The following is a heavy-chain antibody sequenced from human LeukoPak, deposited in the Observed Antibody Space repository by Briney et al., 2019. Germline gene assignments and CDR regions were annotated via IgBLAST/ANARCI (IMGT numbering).Heavy chain of an antibody. CDR2: IYYSGST. CDR3: ARDYWYQDY. Sequence: SETLSLTCAVYGGSFSGYYWSWIRQPPGKGLEWIGYIYYSGSTNYNPSLKSRATISVDTSKNQFSLKLSAVTAADTAVYYCARDYWYQDYWGQGTLVTVSS. CDR1: GGSFSGYY. J-gene: IGHJ4*02. D-gene: IGHD2-2*01. V-gene: IGHV4-59*01.